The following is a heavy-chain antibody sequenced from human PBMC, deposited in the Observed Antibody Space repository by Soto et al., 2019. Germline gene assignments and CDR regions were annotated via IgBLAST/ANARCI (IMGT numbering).Heavy chain of an antibody. D-gene: IGHD5-12*01. V-gene: IGHV1-69*12. Sequence: QVQLVQSGAEVKKPGSSVKVSCKASGGTFSSYAISWVRQAPGQGLEWMGGIIPIFGTANYAQKFQGRVTITADESTSTGYMELSSLRSEDTAVYYCARDQDSGYVNYLVYWCNGDVWGQGTTVTVSS. CDR3: ARDQDSGYVNYLVYWCNGDV. J-gene: IGHJ6*02. CDR1: GGTFSSYA. CDR2: IIPIFGTA.